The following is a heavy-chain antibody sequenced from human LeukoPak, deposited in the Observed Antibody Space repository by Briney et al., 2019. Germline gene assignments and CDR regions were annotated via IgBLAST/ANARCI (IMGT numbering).Heavy chain of an antibody. CDR2: IWYDGSNK. D-gene: IGHD3-10*01. CDR1: GFTFSSYG. CDR3: ARDGENYGMDV. V-gene: IGHV3-33*01. J-gene: IGHJ6*04. Sequence: PGRPLRLSCAASGFTFSSYGMHWVRQAPGKGLEWVAVIWYDGSNKYYADSVKGRFTISRDNSKNTLYLQMNSLRAEDTAVYYCARDGENYGMDVWGKGTTVTVSS.